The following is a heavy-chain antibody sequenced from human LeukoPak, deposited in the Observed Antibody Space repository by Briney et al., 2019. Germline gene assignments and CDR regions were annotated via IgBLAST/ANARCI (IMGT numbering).Heavy chain of an antibody. J-gene: IGHJ4*02. Sequence: QAGGSLRLSCAASGFTFSSYAVSWVRQAPGKGLEWVSGISGSGGSTYYSDSAKGRFTISRDNSNNTLYPQMNSLRAEDTAVYYCAKGAASRGYTYVANWGQGTLVTVSS. CDR1: GFTFSSYA. CDR2: ISGSGGST. V-gene: IGHV3-23*01. CDR3: AKGAASRGYTYVAN. D-gene: IGHD5-18*01.